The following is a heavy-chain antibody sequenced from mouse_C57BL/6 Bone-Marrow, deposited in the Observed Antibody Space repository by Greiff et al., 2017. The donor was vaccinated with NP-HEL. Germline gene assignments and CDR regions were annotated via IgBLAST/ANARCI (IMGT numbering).Heavy chain of an antibody. CDR1: GYTFTSYW. Sequence: VQRVESGAELMKPGASVKLSCKATGYTFTSYWIEWVKQRPGHGLEWIGEILPGSGSTNYNEKFKGKATFTADTSSNTAYMQLSSLTTEDSAIYYCARSERSGNDPAWFAYWGQGTLVTVSA. J-gene: IGHJ3*01. D-gene: IGHD4-1*01. CDR3: ARSERSGNDPAWFAY. V-gene: IGHV1-9*01. CDR2: ILPGSGST.